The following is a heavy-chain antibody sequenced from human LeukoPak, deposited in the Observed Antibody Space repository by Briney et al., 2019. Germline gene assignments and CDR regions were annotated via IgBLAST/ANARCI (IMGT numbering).Heavy chain of an antibody. Sequence: SVKVSCKXSGGTFSSYAISWVRQAPGQGLEWMGGIIPIFGTANYAQKFQGKVTITADESTSTAYMELSSLRSEDTAVYYCARGDSRVLRFSDAFDIWGQGTMVTVSS. CDR3: ARGDSRVLRFSDAFDI. D-gene: IGHD3-3*01. CDR2: IIPIFGTA. CDR1: GGTFSSYA. V-gene: IGHV1-69*01. J-gene: IGHJ3*02.